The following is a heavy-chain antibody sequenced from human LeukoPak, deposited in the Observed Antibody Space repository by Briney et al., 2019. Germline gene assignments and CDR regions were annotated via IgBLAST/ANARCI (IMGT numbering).Heavy chain of an antibody. CDR1: GGSISSYY. Sequence: SETLSLTCTVSGGSISSYYWSWIRQPPGKGLEWIGYIYYSGSTNYNPSLKSRVTISVDTSKNQFSLKLSSVTAADTAVYYCARDCEGGTGWFDPWGQGTLVTVSS. CDR2: IYYSGST. V-gene: IGHV4-59*01. D-gene: IGHD1-1*01. J-gene: IGHJ5*02. CDR3: ARDCEGGTGWFDP.